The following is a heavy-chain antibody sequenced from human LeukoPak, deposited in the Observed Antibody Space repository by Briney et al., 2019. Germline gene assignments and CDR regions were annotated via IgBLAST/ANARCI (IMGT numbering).Heavy chain of an antibody. CDR1: GYTFTGYY. CDR3: ARAGSNYRSADY. CDR2: INPNSGGA. J-gene: IGHJ4*02. V-gene: IGHV1-2*02. Sequence: GASVKVSCKASGYTFTGYYMHWVRQAPGQGLAWMGWINPNSGGANYAQKFQGRVTMTRDTSISTAYMELSRLRSDDTAVYYCARAGSNYRSADYWGQGTLVTVSS. D-gene: IGHD4-11*01.